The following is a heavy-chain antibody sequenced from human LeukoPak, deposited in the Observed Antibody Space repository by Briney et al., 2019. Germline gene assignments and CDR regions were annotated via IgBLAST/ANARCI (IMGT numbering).Heavy chain of an antibody. CDR3: ARHRPTDYGFWFDY. V-gene: IGHV4-39*01. CDR1: GGSNSSSSYY. J-gene: IGHJ4*02. Sequence: SETLSLTCSVSGGSNSSSSYYWGWIRQPPGKGLEWIGTIYYSGSTYYNPSLKSRVSIAVDTSKNQFSLKLSSVTAADTTVYCCARHRPTDYGFWFDYWGQGALVTVSS. D-gene: IGHD3/OR15-3a*01. CDR2: IYYSGST.